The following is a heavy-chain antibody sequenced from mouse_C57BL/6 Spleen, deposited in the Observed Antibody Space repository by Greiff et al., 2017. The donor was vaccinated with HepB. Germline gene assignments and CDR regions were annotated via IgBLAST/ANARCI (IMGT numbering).Heavy chain of an antibody. D-gene: IGHD1-1*01. CDR1: GYTFTSYW. CDR2: INPSNGGT. Sequence: QVQLQQSGTELVKPGASVKLSCKASGYTFTSYWMHWVKQRPGQGLEWIGNINPSNGGTNYNEKFKSKATLTVDKSSSTAYMQLSSLTSEDSAVYYCARRDYGSSLYWYFDVWGTGTTVTVSS. CDR3: ARRDYGSSLYWYFDV. J-gene: IGHJ1*03. V-gene: IGHV1-53*01.